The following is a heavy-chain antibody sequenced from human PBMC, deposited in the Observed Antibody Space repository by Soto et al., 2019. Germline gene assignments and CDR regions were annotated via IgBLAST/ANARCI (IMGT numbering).Heavy chain of an antibody. J-gene: IGHJ4*02. CDR3: ARHHGGYSGYQLYYFDY. Sequence: PSETLSLTCTVSGGSISSSSDYWGWIRQPPGKGLEWIGSIYYSGSTYYNPSLKSRVTISVDTSKNQFSLKLSSVTAADTAVYYCARHHGGYSGYQLYYFDYWGQGTLVTVSS. CDR2: IYYSGST. V-gene: IGHV4-39*01. CDR1: GGSISSSSDY. D-gene: IGHD5-12*01.